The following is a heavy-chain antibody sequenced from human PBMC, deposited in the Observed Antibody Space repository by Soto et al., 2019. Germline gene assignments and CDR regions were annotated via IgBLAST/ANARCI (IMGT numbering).Heavy chain of an antibody. CDR2: INHSGST. CDR1: GGSFSGYY. V-gene: IGHV4-34*01. CDR3: ARFNHASSYGMDV. Sequence: SETLSLTCAVYGGSFSGYYWSWIRQPPGKGLEWIGEINHSGSTNYNPSLKSRVTISVDTSKNQFSLKLSYFPPAATAVYSSARFNHASSYGMDVWGQGTTVTVSS. J-gene: IGHJ6*02.